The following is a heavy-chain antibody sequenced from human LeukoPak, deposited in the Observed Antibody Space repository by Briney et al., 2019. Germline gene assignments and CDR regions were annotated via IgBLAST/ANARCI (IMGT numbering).Heavy chain of an antibody. Sequence: GRSLRLSCAASGFTFSSYAMHWVRQAPGKGLEWVAVISYDGSNKYYADSVKGRFTISRDNSKNTLYLQMNSLRAEDTAVYYCARGDYYSSGCYPPGAFDIWGQGTMVTVSS. D-gene: IGHD3-22*01. CDR1: GFTFSSYA. CDR3: ARGDYYSSGCYPPGAFDI. V-gene: IGHV3-30*04. J-gene: IGHJ3*02. CDR2: ISYDGSNK.